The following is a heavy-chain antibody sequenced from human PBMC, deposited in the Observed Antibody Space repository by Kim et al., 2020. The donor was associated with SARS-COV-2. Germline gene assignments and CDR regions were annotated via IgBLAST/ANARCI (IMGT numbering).Heavy chain of an antibody. D-gene: IGHD5-18*01. J-gene: IGHJ5*02. V-gene: IGHV3-43D*03. Sequence: DSVKGRCPTSRNNSKNSLYLQMNSLRAEDTALYYCAKDTQTSYGYAWFDPWGQGTLVTVSS. CDR3: AKDTQTSYGYAWFDP.